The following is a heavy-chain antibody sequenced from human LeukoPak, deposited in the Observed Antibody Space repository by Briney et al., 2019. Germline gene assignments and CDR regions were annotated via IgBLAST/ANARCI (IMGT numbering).Heavy chain of an antibody. Sequence: SETLSLTCTVSGDSISTYYWSWIRQPPGKGLEWIGYIYYSGSTNYSPSLKSRVTMSVDTSKNQFSLNLSSVTAADTAVYYCARADMIRARQFDAFDIWGQGTMVTVSS. D-gene: IGHD3-10*01. CDR1: GDSISTYY. CDR3: ARADMIRARQFDAFDI. CDR2: IYYSGST. V-gene: IGHV4-59*01. J-gene: IGHJ3*02.